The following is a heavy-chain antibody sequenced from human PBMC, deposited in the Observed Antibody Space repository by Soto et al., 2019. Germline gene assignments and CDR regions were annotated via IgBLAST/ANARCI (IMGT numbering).Heavy chain of an antibody. V-gene: IGHV4-31*03. D-gene: IGHD3-16*01. CDR1: GASISSGGYY. CDR3: ARDGAVPYGMDV. CDR2: IYNSGPT. J-gene: IGHJ6*02. Sequence: QVQLQESGPGLVKPSQTLSLTCTVSGASISSGGYYWSWIRQLPGKGLEWIGYIYNSGPTYYNPPLKSRGSISVDTSKNQLPLKVTSATAADTAVYYCARDGAVPYGMDVWGHGTTVTVSS.